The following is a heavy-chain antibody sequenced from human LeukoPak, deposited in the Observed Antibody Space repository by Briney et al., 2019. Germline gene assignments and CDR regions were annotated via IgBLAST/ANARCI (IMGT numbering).Heavy chain of an antibody. J-gene: IGHJ4*02. Sequence: GASVKVSCKASGYTFTSYDISWVRQAPGQGLEWMGWINPNSGGTNYAQKFQGRVTMTRDTSISTAYMELSRLRSDDTAVYYCARVRNGGDYFDYWGQGTLVTVSS. CDR2: INPNSGGT. D-gene: IGHD1-14*01. CDR1: GYTFTSYD. CDR3: ARVRNGGDYFDY. V-gene: IGHV1-2*02.